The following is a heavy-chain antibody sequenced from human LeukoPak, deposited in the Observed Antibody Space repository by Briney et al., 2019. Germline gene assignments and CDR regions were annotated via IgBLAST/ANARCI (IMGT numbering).Heavy chain of an antibody. Sequence: ASVKVSCKASGYTFTSYDINWVRQATGQGLKWMGWMNPNSGNTGYAQKFQGRVTMTRNTSISTAYMELSSLRSEDTAVYYCARALYASGSCPLDYWGQGTLVTVSS. CDR2: MNPNSGNT. CDR3: ARALYASGSCPLDY. J-gene: IGHJ4*02. CDR1: GYTFTSYD. V-gene: IGHV1-8*01. D-gene: IGHD3-10*01.